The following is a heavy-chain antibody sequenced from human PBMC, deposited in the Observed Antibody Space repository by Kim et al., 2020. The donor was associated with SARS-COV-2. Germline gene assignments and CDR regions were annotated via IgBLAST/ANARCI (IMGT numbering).Heavy chain of an antibody. D-gene: IGHD2-2*01. CDR2: FDPEDGET. Sequence: ASVKVSCKVSGYPLTELSMHWVRQAPGKGLEWMGGFDPEDGETIYAQKFQGRVTMTEDTSTDTAYMELSSLRSEDTAVYYCATGPPYCSSTSCYPGWFDPWGQGTLVTVSS. J-gene: IGHJ5*02. CDR1: GYPLTELS. CDR3: ATGPPYCSSTSCYPGWFDP. V-gene: IGHV1-24*01.